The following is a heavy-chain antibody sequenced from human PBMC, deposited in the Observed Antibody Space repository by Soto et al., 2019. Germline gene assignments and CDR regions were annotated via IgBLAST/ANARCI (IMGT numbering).Heavy chain of an antibody. CDR3: ARRLVITPHALGFDL. Sequence: QVQLQESGPGLVKPSGTLSLTCAVSGGSISSNSWWSWVRQTPGEGLEWIGEIFHSGSTKYNPSVKSRVNISVDKSKNEFSLRLSSATAADSAIYYCARRLVITPHALGFDLWGPGNAVTVSS. D-gene: IGHD3-16*01. CDR1: GGSISSNSW. J-gene: IGHJ4*02. V-gene: IGHV4-4*02. CDR2: IFHSGST.